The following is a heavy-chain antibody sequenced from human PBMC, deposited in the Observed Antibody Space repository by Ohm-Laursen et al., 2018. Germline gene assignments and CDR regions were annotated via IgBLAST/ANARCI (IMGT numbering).Heavy chain of an antibody. V-gene: IGHV3-48*03. CDR3: ATILVATREVDY. D-gene: IGHD5-12*01. CDR1: GFTFNSYE. CDR2: ISSSATII. Sequence: SLRLSCSASGFTFNSYEMNWVRQAPGKGLEWLSYISSSATIIYYADSVKGRFTISRDNAKNSLYLQMNSLRVEDTAVYYCATILVATREVDYWGQGTLVTVSS. J-gene: IGHJ4*02.